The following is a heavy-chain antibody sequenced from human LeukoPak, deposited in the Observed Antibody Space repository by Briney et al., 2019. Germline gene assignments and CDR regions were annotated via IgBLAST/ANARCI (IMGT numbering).Heavy chain of an antibody. CDR2: ISSSSSTI. CDR3: ARRHSSGYFGY. CDR1: GFTFSSYW. J-gene: IGHJ4*02. D-gene: IGHD3-22*01. V-gene: IGHV3-48*04. Sequence: GGFLRLSCAASGFTFSSYWMSWVRQAPGKGLEWVSYISSSSSTIYYADSVKGRFTISRDNAKNSLYLQMNSLRAEDTAVYYCARRHSSGYFGYWGQGTLVTVSS.